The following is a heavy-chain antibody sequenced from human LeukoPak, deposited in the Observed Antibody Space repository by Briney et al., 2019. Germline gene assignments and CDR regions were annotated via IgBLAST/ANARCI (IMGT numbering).Heavy chain of an antibody. J-gene: IGHJ4*02. V-gene: IGHV3-21*01. CDR1: GFTFSSYS. CDR2: ISSSSSYI. Sequence: TGGSLRLSCAASGFTFSSYSMNWVRQAPGKGLEWVSSISSSSSYIYYADSVKGRFTISRDNAKNSLYLQMNSLRAEDTAVYYCAKGGGGYEEDFDYWGQGTLVTVSS. CDR3: AKGGGGYEEDFDY. D-gene: IGHD5-12*01.